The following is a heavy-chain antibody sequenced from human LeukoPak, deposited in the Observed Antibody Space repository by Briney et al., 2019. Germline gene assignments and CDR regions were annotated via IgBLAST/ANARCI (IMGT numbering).Heavy chain of an antibody. CDR1: GFTFSSYG. V-gene: IGHV3-30*02. CDR3: AWGVVPAAAGSEYFDY. Sequence: GGSLRLSCAPSGFTFSSYGMHWVRQAPGKGLEWVAFIRYDGSNKYYADSVKGRFTISRDNSKNTLYLQMNSLRAEDTAVYYCAWGVVPAAAGSEYFDYWGQGTLVTVSS. D-gene: IGHD6-13*01. CDR2: IRYDGSNK. J-gene: IGHJ4*02.